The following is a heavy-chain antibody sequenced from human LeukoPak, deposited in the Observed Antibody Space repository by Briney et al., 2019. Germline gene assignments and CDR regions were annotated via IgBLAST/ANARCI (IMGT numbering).Heavy chain of an antibody. Sequence: ASVRVSCKASGYTLTSYDINWVRQATGQGLEWMGWMNPNSGRTGYAQNFQGRITITRNTSISTAYMELSSLRSEDTAVYYCTRETSSRYFDYWGQGTLVTVSS. CDR1: GYTLTSYD. CDR2: MNPNSGRT. V-gene: IGHV1-8*01. CDR3: TRETSSRYFDY. J-gene: IGHJ4*02.